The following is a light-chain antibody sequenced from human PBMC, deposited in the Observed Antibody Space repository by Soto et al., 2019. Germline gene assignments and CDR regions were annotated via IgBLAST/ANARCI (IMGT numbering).Light chain of an antibody. CDR3: QQSYTSPVT. CDR2: AAS. CDR1: QGISNY. V-gene: IGKV1-27*01. Sequence: DIQMTQSPPSLSASVGDGVTITCRASQGISNYLSWYQQKPGELPKLVIYAASILQTGVPSRFSGSGSGTDFTLTISSLQPEDFGTYYCQQSYTSPVTFGGGTKVDIK. J-gene: IGKJ4*01.